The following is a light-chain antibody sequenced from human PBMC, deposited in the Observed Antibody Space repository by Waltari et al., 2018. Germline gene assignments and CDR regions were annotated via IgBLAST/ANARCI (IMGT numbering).Light chain of an antibody. V-gene: IGLV2-14*03. CDR2: DVS. Sequence: QSALTQPASVSGSPGQSITISCTGSSSDVGAYTSVSWYQHHPGKAPQLIISDVSARPSGVSDRFSGSKSGNTASLSISGLRADDEANYYCSSYTSVNTVVFGGGTKVTVL. CDR1: SSDVGAYTS. CDR3: SSYTSVNTVV. J-gene: IGLJ2*01.